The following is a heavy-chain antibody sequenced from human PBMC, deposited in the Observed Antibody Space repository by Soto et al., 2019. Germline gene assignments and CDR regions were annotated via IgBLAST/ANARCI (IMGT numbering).Heavy chain of an antibody. V-gene: IGHV4-38-2*02. Sequence: PSETLSLTCAVSGYSISSGYYWGWIRQPPGKGLEWIGSIYHSGSTYYNPSLKSRVTISVDTSKNQFSLKLSSVTAADTAVYYCARERDYDSSGYQIDYWGQGTLVTVSS. J-gene: IGHJ4*02. CDR1: GYSISSGYY. D-gene: IGHD3-22*01. CDR3: ARERDYDSSGYQIDY. CDR2: IYHSGST.